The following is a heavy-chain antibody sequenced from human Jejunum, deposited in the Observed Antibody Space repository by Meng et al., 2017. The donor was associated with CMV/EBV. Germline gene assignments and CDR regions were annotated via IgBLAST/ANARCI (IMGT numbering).Heavy chain of an antibody. CDR3: AREIPQAWGY. CDR2: IYGGGDT. CDR1: GFTVSTNY. J-gene: IGHJ4*02. Sequence: QLVESGGGWVQPGGSLRLSCAASGFTVSTNYMSWVRQAPGKGLEWISIIYGGGDTYYADSVKGRFTISRDNSKNTLYLQMNSLRAEDTAVYYCAREIPQAWGYWGQGTLVTVSS. D-gene: IGHD2-21*01. V-gene: IGHV3-66*01.